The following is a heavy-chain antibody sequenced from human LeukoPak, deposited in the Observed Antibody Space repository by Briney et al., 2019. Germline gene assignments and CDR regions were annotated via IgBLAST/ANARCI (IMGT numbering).Heavy chain of an antibody. CDR2: ISSSSSYI. CDR3: ARASYGDYHAFDI. CDR1: GFTFSSYS. V-gene: IGHV3-21*01. J-gene: IGHJ3*02. D-gene: IGHD4-17*01. Sequence: GGSLRLSCAASGFTFSSYSMNWVRQAPGKGLEWVSSISSSSSYIYYADSVKGRFTISRDNAKNSLYLQMNSLRAEDTAVCYCARASYGDYHAFDIWGQGTMVTVSS.